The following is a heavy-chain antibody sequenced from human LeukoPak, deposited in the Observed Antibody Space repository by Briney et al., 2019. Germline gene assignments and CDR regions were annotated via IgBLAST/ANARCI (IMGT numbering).Heavy chain of an antibody. V-gene: IGHV1-2*06. CDR3: ARVMAVAGTGEDY. J-gene: IGHJ4*02. Sequence: ASVKVSCKASGYTFTGYSLHWVRQAPGQGLEWMGRIKPNSGGTNYAQKFQDRVTMTRDTSISTAYMELRSLRSDDTAVYYCARVMAVAGTGEDYWGQGTLVTVSS. D-gene: IGHD6-19*01. CDR1: GYTFTGYS. CDR2: IKPNSGGT.